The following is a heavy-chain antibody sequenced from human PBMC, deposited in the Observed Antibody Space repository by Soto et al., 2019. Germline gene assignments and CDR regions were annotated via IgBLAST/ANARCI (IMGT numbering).Heavy chain of an antibody. V-gene: IGHV4-59*01. CDR2: IYYSGST. CDR3: ARDLQYYYYGMDV. Sequence: NPSETLSLTCTVSGGSISSYYWSWIRQPPGKGLEWIGYIYYSGSTNYNPSLKSRVTISVDTSKNQFSLKLSSVTAADTAVYYCARDLQYYYYGMDVWGQGTTVTVSS. J-gene: IGHJ6*02. CDR1: GGSISSYY.